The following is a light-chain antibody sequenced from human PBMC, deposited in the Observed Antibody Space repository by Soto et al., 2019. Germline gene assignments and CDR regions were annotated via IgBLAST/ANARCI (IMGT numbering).Light chain of an antibody. CDR1: YEISSS. CDR2: DSS. V-gene: IGKV1-9*01. J-gene: IGKJ2*01. Sequence: DIQLTQSPSFLSASVEDRVTISCRASYEISSSLAWYQQEPGKPPKLRIYDSSTLQTGVPSRFTGSGSGRKFTLTISGLQFGDFATYFCQQLSHYPYTFGQGTKVDIK. CDR3: QQLSHYPYT.